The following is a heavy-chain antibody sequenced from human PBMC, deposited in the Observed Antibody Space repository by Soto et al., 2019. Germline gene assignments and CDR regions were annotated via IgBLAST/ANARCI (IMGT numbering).Heavy chain of an antibody. V-gene: IGHV4-30-2*01. D-gene: IGHD3-10*01. CDR1: GGSISSGGYS. Sequence: LSLTCAVSGGSISSGGYSWSWIRQPPGKGLEWIGYIYHSGSTYYNPSLKSRVTISVDRSKNQFSLKLSSVTAADTAVYFCARDGSGSYYYYFDYWGQGTLVTVSS. CDR2: IYHSGST. CDR3: ARDGSGSYYYYFDY. J-gene: IGHJ4*02.